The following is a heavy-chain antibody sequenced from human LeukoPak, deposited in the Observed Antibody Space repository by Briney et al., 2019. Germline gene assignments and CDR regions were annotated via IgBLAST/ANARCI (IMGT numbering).Heavy chain of an antibody. CDR2: INPNSGGT. Sequence: GASVKVFCKASGYTFTGYYMHWVRQAPGQGLEWMGWINPNSGGTNYAQKFQGRVTMTRDTSISTAYMELSRLRSDDTAVYYCARSGEYSSSSTWVWAFASPPRARNFDYWGQGTLVTVSS. CDR3: ARSGEYSSSSTWVWAFASPPRARNFDY. CDR1: GYTFTGYY. J-gene: IGHJ4*02. D-gene: IGHD6-6*01. V-gene: IGHV1-2*02.